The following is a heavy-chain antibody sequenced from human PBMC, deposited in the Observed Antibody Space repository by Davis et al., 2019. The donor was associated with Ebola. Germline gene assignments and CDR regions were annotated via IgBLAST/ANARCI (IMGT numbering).Heavy chain of an antibody. CDR2: INHSGST. CDR1: GGSFSGYY. D-gene: IGHD6-13*01. V-gene: IGHV4-34*01. CDR3: ARVGQQLVWRYYFDY. Sequence: PSETLSLTCAVYGGSFSGYYWSWIRQPPGKGLEWIGEINHSGSTNYNPSLKSRVTISVDTSKNQFSLKLSSVTAADTAVYYCARVGQQLVWRYYFDYWGQGTLVTVSS. J-gene: IGHJ4*02.